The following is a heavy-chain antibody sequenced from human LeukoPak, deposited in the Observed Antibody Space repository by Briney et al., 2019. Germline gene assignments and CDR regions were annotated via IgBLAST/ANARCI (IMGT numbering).Heavy chain of an antibody. Sequence: PSGTLSLTCVVSGGSISSNWWSWVRQPPGKGLEWIREVYHSGSTTYNPSLKSRVTISVDKSKSQLSLKLTSVTAADTAVYYCAGNGYYSVDYWGLGTLVTVSS. J-gene: IGHJ4*02. CDR3: AGNGYYSVDY. CDR1: GGSISSNW. D-gene: IGHD4-17*01. V-gene: IGHV4-4*02. CDR2: VYHSGST.